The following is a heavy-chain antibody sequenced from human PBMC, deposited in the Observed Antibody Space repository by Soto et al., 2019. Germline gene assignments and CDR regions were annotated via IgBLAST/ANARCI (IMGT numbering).Heavy chain of an antibody. CDR2: INHSGST. CDR3: ERVHWFGMDGRY. D-gene: IGHD3-10*01. Sequence: QVELQQWGAGLLKPSETLSLTCAVYGASLSGYYWSWIRQPPGKGLEWIGEINHSGSTIYNPSLQRRVTIIVDTSKNQFSLKLSSVTAADTAVYYCERVHWFGMDGRYWGQGTLVTVSS. CDR1: GASLSGYY. V-gene: IGHV4-34*02. J-gene: IGHJ4*02.